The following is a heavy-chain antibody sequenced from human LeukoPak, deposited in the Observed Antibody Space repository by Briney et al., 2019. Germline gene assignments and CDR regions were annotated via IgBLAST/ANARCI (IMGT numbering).Heavy chain of an antibody. D-gene: IGHD3-22*01. CDR1: GFSLSTSGVG. V-gene: IGHV2-5*02. CDR3: AHRRHSYDRSTDGDAFDI. Sequence: SGPTLVNPTQTPTLTCTFSGFSLSTSGVGVGWIRQPPGKALEWLALIYWDDDKRYSPSLKSRLTITKDTSKTQVVLTMTNMDPVDTATYYCAHRRHSYDRSTDGDAFDIWGQGTMVTVSS. J-gene: IGHJ3*02. CDR2: IYWDDDK.